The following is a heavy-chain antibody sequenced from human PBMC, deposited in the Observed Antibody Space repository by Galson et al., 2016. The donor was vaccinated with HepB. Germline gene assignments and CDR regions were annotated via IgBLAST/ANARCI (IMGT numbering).Heavy chain of an antibody. J-gene: IGHJ3*02. CDR3: AKTYFFDSSSPYPGYGAFDI. CDR2: ISGSGGSS. D-gene: IGHD3-22*01. CDR1: GLTFRSYA. V-gene: IGHV3-23*01. Sequence: SLRLSCAASGLTFRSYAMSWVRQAPGKGLEWVFSISGSGGSSYSPDSVKGRFTMSRDNSKNTLYLQMNSLRVEDTAVYYCAKTYFFDSSSPYPGYGAFDIWGQGTLVAVSS.